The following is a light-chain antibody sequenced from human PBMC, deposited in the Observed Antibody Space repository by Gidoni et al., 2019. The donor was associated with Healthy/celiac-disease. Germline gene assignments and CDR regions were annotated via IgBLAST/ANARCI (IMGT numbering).Light chain of an antibody. Sequence: DIVMTQSPDSLAVSLGERATINCKSSQSVLYSSNNKYYLAWYQQKPGQPPKLLIYWASTRESGVPDRFSGSGSVTDFTLTISSLQAEDVAVYYCQQYYSTPPTFGGGTKVEIK. CDR3: QQYYSTPPT. CDR2: WAS. CDR1: QSVLYSSNNKYY. V-gene: IGKV4-1*01. J-gene: IGKJ4*01.